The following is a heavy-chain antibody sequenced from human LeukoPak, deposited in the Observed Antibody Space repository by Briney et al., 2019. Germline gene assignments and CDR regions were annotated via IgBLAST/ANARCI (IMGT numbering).Heavy chain of an antibody. V-gene: IGHV3-43*02. CDR3: AKESGKFDY. Sequence: GGSLRLSCVASGLNFDDSAMHWVRQAPGKGLEWVSLISADGGSTFSADSVKGRFSISRDNSKNSLYLQMNSLRSEDTAMYYCAKESGKFDYLRQGTLVGVSS. CDR1: GLNFDDSA. CDR2: ISADGGST. J-gene: IGHJ4*02.